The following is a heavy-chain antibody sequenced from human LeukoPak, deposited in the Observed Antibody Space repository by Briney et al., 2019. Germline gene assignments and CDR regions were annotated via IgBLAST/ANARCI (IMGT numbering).Heavy chain of an antibody. J-gene: IGHJ5*02. V-gene: IGHV1-69*04. CDR2: IIPILGIA. Sequence: SVKVSCKASGGTFSSYTISWVRQAPGQGLEWMVRIIPILGIANYAQKLQGRVTITADKSTSTDYMELSSLRSEDTVVYYCAGESIVPAANNWFDPWGQGTLVTVSS. CDR1: GGTFSSYT. CDR3: AGESIVPAANNWFDP. D-gene: IGHD2-2*01.